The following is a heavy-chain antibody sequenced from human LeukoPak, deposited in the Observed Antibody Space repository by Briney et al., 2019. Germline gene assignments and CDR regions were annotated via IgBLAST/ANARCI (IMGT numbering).Heavy chain of an antibody. Sequence: ASVKVSCKASGCTFSSYAISWVRQAPGQGLEWMGRIIPILGIANYAQKFQGRVTITADKSTSTAYMELSSLRSEDTAVYYCAREKATDIVVVPAAGMDVWGQGTTVTVSS. CDR1: GCTFSSYA. CDR2: IIPILGIA. J-gene: IGHJ6*01. V-gene: IGHV1-69*04. CDR3: AREKATDIVVVPAAGMDV. D-gene: IGHD2-2*01.